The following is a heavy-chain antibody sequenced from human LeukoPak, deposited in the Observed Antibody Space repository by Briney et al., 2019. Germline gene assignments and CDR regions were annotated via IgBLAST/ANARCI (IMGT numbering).Heavy chain of an antibody. V-gene: IGHV4-34*01. D-gene: IGHD2-15*01. Sequence: SETLSLTCAVYGGSLSGYYWTWFRQPPGKGLEWIGEINHGGSTNYNPSLKSRAAISVDTSKNHFSLNVNSVNAADTAVYYFARGPLWWGSFFFANWPKETWVTV. CDR2: INHGGST. CDR3: ARGPLWWGSFFFAN. J-gene: IGHJ4*02. CDR1: GGSLSGYY.